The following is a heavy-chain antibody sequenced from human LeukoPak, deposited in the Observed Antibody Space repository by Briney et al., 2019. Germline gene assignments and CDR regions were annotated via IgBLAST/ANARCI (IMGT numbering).Heavy chain of an antibody. V-gene: IGHV1-69*13. CDR1: GGTFSSYA. CDR2: IIPIFGTA. Sequence: SVKVSCKASGGTFSSYAISWVRQAPGQGLEWMGGIIPIFGTANYAQKFQGRVTITADESTSTAYMELSSLRSEDTAVYYCARASRRDGYNFGADYWGQGTLVTVSS. CDR3: ARASRRDGYNFGADY. J-gene: IGHJ4*02. D-gene: IGHD5-24*01.